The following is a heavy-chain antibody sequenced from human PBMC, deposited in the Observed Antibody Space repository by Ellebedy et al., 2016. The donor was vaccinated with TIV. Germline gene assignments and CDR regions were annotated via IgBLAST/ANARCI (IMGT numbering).Heavy chain of an antibody. Sequence: GGSLRLXXAASGFTFSSYYMSWVRQAPGKGLEWVSAISGSGGSTYSADSVKGRFTIYRDNSKNTLYLQMNSLRAEDTGVYYCAKDRGYYYGSGSYLDYWGQGTLVTVSS. J-gene: IGHJ4*02. D-gene: IGHD3-10*01. CDR3: AKDRGYYYGSGSYLDY. CDR2: ISGSGGST. V-gene: IGHV3-23*01. CDR1: GFTFSSYY.